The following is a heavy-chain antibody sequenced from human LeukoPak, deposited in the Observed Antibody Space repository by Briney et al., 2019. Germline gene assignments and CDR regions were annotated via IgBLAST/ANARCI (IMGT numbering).Heavy chain of an antibody. D-gene: IGHD3-16*01. CDR2: ISGSGGST. CDR1: GFTFRSYA. J-gene: IGHJ5*02. V-gene: IGHV3-23*01. Sequence: GGSLRLSCAASGFTFRSYAMSWVRQAPGKGLEWVSAISGSGGSTYYADSVKGRFTISRDNSKNTLYLQMNSLRAEDTAVYYCAKDLIALLTGNWFDPWGQGTLVTVSS. CDR3: AKDLIALLTGNWFDP.